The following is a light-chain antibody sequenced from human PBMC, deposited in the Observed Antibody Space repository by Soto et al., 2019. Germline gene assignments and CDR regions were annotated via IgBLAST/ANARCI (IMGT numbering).Light chain of an antibody. V-gene: IGKV3-11*01. Sequence: EIVLAQSPATLSLSPGERATLSCRASQSVSSNLAWYQQKPGQAPRLLIYDASNRATGIPARFSSSGSGTDFTLTISSLEPEDFAVYYCQQRYNWPRTFGQGTKVDIK. CDR3: QQRYNWPRT. CDR2: DAS. J-gene: IGKJ1*01. CDR1: QSVSSN.